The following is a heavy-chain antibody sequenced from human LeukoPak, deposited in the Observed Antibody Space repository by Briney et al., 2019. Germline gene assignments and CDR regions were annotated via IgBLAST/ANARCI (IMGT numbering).Heavy chain of an antibody. CDR2: TSSSSSYI. D-gene: IGHD2-15*01. CDR1: GFTFSSYS. CDR3: ARGYCSGGSCYEIFDY. Sequence: GGSLRLSCAASGFTFSSYSMNWVRQAPGKGLEWVSSTSSSSSYIYYADSVKGRFTISRDNAKNSLYLQMNSLRAEDTAVYYCARGYCSGGSCYEIFDYWGQGTLVTVSS. V-gene: IGHV3-21*01. J-gene: IGHJ4*02.